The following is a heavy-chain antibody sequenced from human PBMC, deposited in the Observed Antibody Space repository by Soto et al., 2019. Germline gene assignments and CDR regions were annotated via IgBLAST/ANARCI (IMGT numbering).Heavy chain of an antibody. CDR1: GGSIIGSGFH. CDR3: ATRSGDYVGWFDP. J-gene: IGHJ5*02. CDR2: IYYSGTA. D-gene: IGHD4-17*01. Sequence: QLQLRESGPGLVKPSETLSLTCTVSGGSIIGSGFHWAWIRQPPGKGLEWIGSIYYSGTANYSPYIKSRLAIDVDTSKNQFSLRLSSVTAADTAVYYCATRSGDYVGWFDPWGQGTRVTVSS. V-gene: IGHV4-39*01.